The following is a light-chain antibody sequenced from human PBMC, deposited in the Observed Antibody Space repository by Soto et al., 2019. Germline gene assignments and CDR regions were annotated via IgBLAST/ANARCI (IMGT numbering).Light chain of an antibody. CDR3: QQYDSYPGT. V-gene: IGKV1-5*03. J-gene: IGKJ1*01. CDR2: KAS. Sequence: DIQMTQSPSTLSASVGDRVTITCRASQSISSWLAWYQHKPGRAPKLLIYKASTLESGVPSRFSGSGSGTEFTLTISSLQPDDFATYYCQQYDSYPGTFGQGTKVDSK. CDR1: QSISSW.